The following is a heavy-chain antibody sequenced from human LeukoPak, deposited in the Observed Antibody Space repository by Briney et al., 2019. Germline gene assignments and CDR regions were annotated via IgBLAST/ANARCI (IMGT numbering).Heavy chain of an antibody. Sequence: SVKVSCKASGGTFSTYAISWVRQAPGQGLEWMGGIIPIFGTANYAQKFQGRVTITAEESTSTAYMELSSLRSEDTAVYYCARGGEDAFDIWGQGTMVTVSS. CDR1: GGTFSTYA. CDR2: IIPIFGTA. CDR3: ARGGEDAFDI. J-gene: IGHJ3*02. D-gene: IGHD3-16*01. V-gene: IGHV1-69*13.